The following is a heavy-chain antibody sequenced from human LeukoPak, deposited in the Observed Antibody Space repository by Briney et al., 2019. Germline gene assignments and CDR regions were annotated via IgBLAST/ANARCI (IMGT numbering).Heavy chain of an antibody. V-gene: IGHV3-7*01. CDR3: ARAKGYFDY. CDR1: GFNFNNFA. Sequence: SGGSLRLSCAASGFNFNNFAMSWVRQTPGKGLEWVANIKQDGSEKYYVDSLKGRFTISRDNAKNSLYLQMNSLRAEDTAVYYCARAKGYFDYWGQGTLVTVSS. CDR2: IKQDGSEK. J-gene: IGHJ4*02.